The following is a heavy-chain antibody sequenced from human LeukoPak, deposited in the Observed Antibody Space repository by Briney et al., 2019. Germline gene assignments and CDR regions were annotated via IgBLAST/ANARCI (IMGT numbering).Heavy chain of an antibody. CDR2: MNPNSGNT. D-gene: IGHD6-19*01. J-gene: IGHJ5*02. Sequence: ASVKVSCKASGYTFTSYDINWVRQATGQGLEWMGWMNPNSGNTGYAQKFQGRVTMTRNTSISTAYMELSSLRSEDTAVYYCARDSSGWSTPRLKNNWFDPWAQGTLVTVSS. CDR3: ARDSSGWSTPRLKNNWFDP. CDR1: GYTFTSYD. V-gene: IGHV1-8*01.